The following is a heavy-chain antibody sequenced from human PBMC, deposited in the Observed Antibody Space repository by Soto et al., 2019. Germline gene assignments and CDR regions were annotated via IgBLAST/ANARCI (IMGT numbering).Heavy chain of an antibody. CDR3: AIHAATPLTNTPLAFDI. Sequence: QLHLQESGPGLVKPSETLSLDCIVTGDSIGGSRYFWGWIRQPPGKGLEWIGTIADDGRNFYNPPLAXPXAXSXXQSKHQFSVTLIPVTATDTAMYYCAIHAATPLTNTPLAFDIWGQGTMVTVSS. D-gene: IGHD6-25*01. V-gene: IGHV4-39*01. CDR1: GDSIGGSRYF. CDR2: IADDGRN. J-gene: IGHJ3*02.